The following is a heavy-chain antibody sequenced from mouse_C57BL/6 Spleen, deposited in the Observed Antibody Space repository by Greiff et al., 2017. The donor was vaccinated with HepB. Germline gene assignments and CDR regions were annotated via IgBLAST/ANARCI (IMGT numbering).Heavy chain of an antibody. Sequence: EVQLQQSGPELVKPGASVKISCKASGYTFTDYYMNWVKQSHGKSLEWIGDINPNNGGTSYNQKFKGKATLTVDKSSSTAYMELRSLTSEDSAVYYCARSNYDGYSWYFDVWGTGTTVTVSS. V-gene: IGHV1-26*01. D-gene: IGHD2-3*01. CDR3: ARSNYDGYSWYFDV. J-gene: IGHJ1*03. CDR2: INPNNGGT. CDR1: GYTFTDYY.